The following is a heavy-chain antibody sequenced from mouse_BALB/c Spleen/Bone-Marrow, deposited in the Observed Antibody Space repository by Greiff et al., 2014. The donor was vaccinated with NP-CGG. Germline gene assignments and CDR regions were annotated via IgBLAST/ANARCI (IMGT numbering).Heavy chain of an antibody. D-gene: IGHD4-1*01. Sequence: VQLQQPGAELVKPGASVKLSCTASGFNIKDTYMHWVKQRPEQGLEWIGRIDPANGNTEYDPKFQGKATITADTSSNTAYLQLSSLTSEDTAVYYCARWEYYAMDYWGQGTSGTVSS. J-gene: IGHJ4*01. CDR1: GFNIKDTY. CDR3: ARWEYYAMDY. V-gene: IGHV14-3*02. CDR2: IDPANGNT.